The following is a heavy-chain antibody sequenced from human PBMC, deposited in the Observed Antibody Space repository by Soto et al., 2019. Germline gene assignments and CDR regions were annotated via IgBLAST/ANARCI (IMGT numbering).Heavy chain of an antibody. D-gene: IGHD6-13*01. CDR1: GYTFTGYY. J-gene: IGHJ6*02. CDR2: INPNSGGT. V-gene: IGHV1-2*04. Sequence: ASVKVSCKASGYTFTGYYMHWVLQAPGQGLEWMGWINPNSGGTNYAQKFQGWVTMTRDTSISTAYMELSRLRSDDTAVYYCARVGRSTDSSSWITPNYYYYGMDVWGQGTTVTVSS. CDR3: ARVGRSTDSSSWITPNYYYYGMDV.